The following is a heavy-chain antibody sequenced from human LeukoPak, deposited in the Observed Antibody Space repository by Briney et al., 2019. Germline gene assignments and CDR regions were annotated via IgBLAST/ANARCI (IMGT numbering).Heavy chain of an antibody. Sequence: SETLSLTCAVYGGSFSGYSWSWIRQPPGKGLEWIGEINHSGSTDYNPSLKSRVTISVDTSKNQFSLKLSSVTAADTAVYYCARHGVTRGVLMVYAMYFDYWGQGTLVTVSS. V-gene: IGHV4-34*01. CDR3: ARHGVTRGVLMVYAMYFDY. D-gene: IGHD2-8*01. CDR1: GGSFSGYS. CDR2: INHSGST. J-gene: IGHJ4*02.